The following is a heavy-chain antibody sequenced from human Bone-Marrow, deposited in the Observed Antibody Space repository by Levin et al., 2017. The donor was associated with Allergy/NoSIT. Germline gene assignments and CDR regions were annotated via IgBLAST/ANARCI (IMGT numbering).Heavy chain of an antibody. CDR2: ISYDGSNK. V-gene: IGHV3-30-3*01. CDR3: ARGTPGDADYFPHWYLGL. D-gene: IGHD4-17*01. CDR1: KFMLSNYA. Sequence: PSQTLSLTCAASKFMLSNYAMHWVRQTPAKGLEWLAVISYDGSNKLYADSLTGRFTISRDNPKNTLYLEMNDLKPEDTALYYCARGTPGDADYFPHWYLGLWGRGTLVTVSS. J-gene: IGHJ2*01.